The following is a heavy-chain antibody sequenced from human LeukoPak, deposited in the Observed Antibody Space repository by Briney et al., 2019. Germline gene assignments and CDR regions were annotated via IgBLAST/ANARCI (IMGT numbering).Heavy chain of an antibody. J-gene: IGHJ5*02. D-gene: IGHD1-7*01. Sequence: PGGSLRLSCAASGFTFSSYSMNWVRQAPGKGLEWVSSISSSSSYIYYADSVKGRFTISRDNAKNSLYLQMNSLRAEDTAVYYCARGIAGTTANWFDPWGQGTLVTVSS. CDR3: ARGIAGTTANWFDP. CDR2: ISSSSSYI. V-gene: IGHV3-21*01. CDR1: GFTFSSYS.